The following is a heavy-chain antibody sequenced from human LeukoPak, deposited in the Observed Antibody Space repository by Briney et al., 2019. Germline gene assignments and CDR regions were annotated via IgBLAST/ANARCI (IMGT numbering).Heavy chain of an antibody. CDR2: AYDDASNQ. CDR3: AKEGVYGSGSYRYNWFDP. Sequence: GGSLRLSCVASGFTFRSYGMHWVRQVPGKGLEWVAVAYDDASNQYYADSVKGRFTISKDNSRNTLYLQMNSLRAEDTAVYYCAKEGVYGSGSYRYNWFDPWGQGTLVTVSS. CDR1: GFTFRSYG. V-gene: IGHV3-33*06. D-gene: IGHD3-10*01. J-gene: IGHJ5*02.